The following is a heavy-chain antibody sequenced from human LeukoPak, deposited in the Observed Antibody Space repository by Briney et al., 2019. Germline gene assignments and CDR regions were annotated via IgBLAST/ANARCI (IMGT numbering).Heavy chain of an antibody. CDR3: AKDIAAAADSYYFDY. CDR2: ISWDGGST. CDR1: GFTFDDYT. Sequence: GGSLRLSCAASGFTFDDYTMHWVRQAPGKGLEWVSLISWDGGSTYYADSVKGRFTISRDNSKNSLYLQMNSLRTEDTALYYCAKDIAAAADSYYFDYWGQGTLVTVSS. J-gene: IGHJ4*02. V-gene: IGHV3-43*01. D-gene: IGHD6-13*01.